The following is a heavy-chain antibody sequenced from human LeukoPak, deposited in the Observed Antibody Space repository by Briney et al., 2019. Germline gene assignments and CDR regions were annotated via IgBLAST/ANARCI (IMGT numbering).Heavy chain of an antibody. CDR1: GYTFTGYY. Sequence: GASVKVSCKASGYTFTGYYMHWVRQAPGQGLEWMGWINPNSGGTNYAQKFQGRVTMTRDTSISTAYMELSRLRSDDTAAYYCARDYCSSTSCYKYYYGMDVWGQGTTVTVSS. J-gene: IGHJ6*02. CDR2: INPNSGGT. CDR3: ARDYCSSTSCYKYYYGMDV. D-gene: IGHD2-2*02. V-gene: IGHV1-2*02.